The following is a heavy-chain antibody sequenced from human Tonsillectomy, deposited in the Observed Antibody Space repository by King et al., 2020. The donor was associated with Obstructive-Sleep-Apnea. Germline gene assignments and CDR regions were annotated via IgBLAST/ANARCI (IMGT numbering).Heavy chain of an antibody. V-gene: IGHV4-31*03. D-gene: IGHD1-26*01. CDR3: ARAPYSRIYYLAFDI. CDR1: GGSISNGGYY. Sequence: VQLQESGPGLVKPSQTLSLTCTVSGGSISNGGYYWNWIRQHPGKGLEWIGYIYYSGSTYYNPSLKSRVTISVDTSKNHFSLKLSSVTAADTAVFYCARAPYSRIYYLAFDIGGQGTMVTVSS. J-gene: IGHJ3*02. CDR2: IYYSGST.